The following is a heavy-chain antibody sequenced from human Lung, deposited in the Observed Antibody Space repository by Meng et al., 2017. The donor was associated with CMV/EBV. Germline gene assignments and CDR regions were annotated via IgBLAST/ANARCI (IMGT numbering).Heavy chain of an antibody. D-gene: IGHD1-1*01. CDR3: IWNDLGDY. V-gene: IGHV3-15*01. CDR1: GFTFSNAW. Sequence: EVELGRSGGGPVRTGGSLGLSCAGSGFTFSNAWMSWVRKAPGKGLEWVGRNKSKNDGETADYNAPVKGRFTISRDDSKNTLYLQMNSLKTEDTAIYYCIWNDLGDYWGQGTLVTVSS. J-gene: IGHJ4*02. CDR2: NKSKNDGETA.